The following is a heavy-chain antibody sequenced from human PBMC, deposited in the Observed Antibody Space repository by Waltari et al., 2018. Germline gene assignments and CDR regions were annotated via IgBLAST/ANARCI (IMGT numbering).Heavy chain of an antibody. J-gene: IGHJ6*02. V-gene: IGHV3-23*01. CDR1: GFTFSSYA. CDR3: AKAPYGDYNYYYYGMDV. CDR2: IIGSGGRT. D-gene: IGHD4-17*01. Sequence: EVQLLESGGGLVQPGGSLRLPCAASGFTFSSYAMRWVRQAPGKGLEWVSGIIGSGGRTYNADSVKGRFTISSDNSKNTLYLQMNSLRSEDTAVYYCAKAPYGDYNYYYYGMDVWGQGTTVTVSS.